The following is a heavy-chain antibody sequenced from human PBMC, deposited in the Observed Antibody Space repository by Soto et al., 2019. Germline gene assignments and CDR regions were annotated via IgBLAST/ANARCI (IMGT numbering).Heavy chain of an antibody. J-gene: IGHJ3*02. CDR1: GGSISSYY. Sequence: SETLSLTCTVSGGSISSYYWSWIRQPPGKGLEWIGYIYYSGSTNYNPSLKSQVTISVDTSKNQFSLKLSSVTAADTAVYYCARYGGGLNDAFDIWGQGTMVTVSS. D-gene: IGHD2-15*01. CDR2: IYYSGST. CDR3: ARYGGGLNDAFDI. V-gene: IGHV4-59*01.